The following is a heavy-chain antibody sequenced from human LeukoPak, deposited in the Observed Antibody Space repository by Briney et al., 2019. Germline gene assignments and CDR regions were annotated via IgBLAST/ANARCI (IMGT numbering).Heavy chain of an antibody. CDR1: GGSISSYN. Sequence: PSETLSLTCTVSGGSISSYNWSWIRQPPGKGLEWIGYIYYSGSTNYNPSLKSRVTISVDTSKNQFSLKLSSVTAADTAVYYCARAQVPSGEYFDYWGQGTLVTVPS. CDR2: IYYSGST. J-gene: IGHJ4*02. D-gene: IGHD2-21*01. V-gene: IGHV4-59*01. CDR3: ARAQVPSGEYFDY.